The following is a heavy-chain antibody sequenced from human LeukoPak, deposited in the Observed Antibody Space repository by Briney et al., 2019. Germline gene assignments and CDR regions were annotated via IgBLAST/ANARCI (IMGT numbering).Heavy chain of an antibody. V-gene: IGHV1-2*04. CDR1: GYTFTGYY. CDR3: ARDPGHVDTAMPYGMDV. J-gene: IGHJ6*02. D-gene: IGHD5-18*01. CDR2: INPNSGGT. Sequence: GASVKVSCKASGYTFTGYYMHWVRQAPGQGLEWMGWINPNSGGTNYAQKFQGWVTMTRDTSISTAYMELSRLRSDDTAVYYCARDPGHVDTAMPYGMDVWGQGTTVTVSS.